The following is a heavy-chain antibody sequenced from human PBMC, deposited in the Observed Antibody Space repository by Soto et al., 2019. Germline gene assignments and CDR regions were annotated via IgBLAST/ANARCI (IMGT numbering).Heavy chain of an antibody. V-gene: IGHV4-59*02. CDR3: ARRVSAYYDF. CDR1: GASVSRYY. D-gene: IGHD2-8*01. J-gene: IGHJ4*02. Sequence: QVQLQESGPGLVKPSETLSLTCTVSGASVSRYYVAWIRQSPGKGLEWIGFFYSSGSTNYNSSLKGRVTISVDTSKTQFSLRLSSVTAADTAVYYCARRVSAYYDFWGQGTRVTVSS. CDR2: FYSSGST.